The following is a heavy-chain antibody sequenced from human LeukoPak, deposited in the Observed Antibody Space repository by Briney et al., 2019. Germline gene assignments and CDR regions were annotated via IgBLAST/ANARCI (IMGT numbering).Heavy chain of an antibody. D-gene: IGHD2-8*01. CDR3: ARAPQWARFDY. CDR2: ISGGGGST. J-gene: IGHJ4*02. Sequence: PGGSLRLSCAASGFTFSTYAMGWVRQAPGMGLEWVSVISGGGGSTYYADSVKGRFTISRDISKNTLYLQMNSLRAEDTAVYYCARAPQWARFDYWGQGTLVTVSS. CDR1: GFTFSTYA. V-gene: IGHV3-23*01.